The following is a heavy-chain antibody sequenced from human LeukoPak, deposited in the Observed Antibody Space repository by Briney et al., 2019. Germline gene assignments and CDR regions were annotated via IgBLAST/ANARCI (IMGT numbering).Heavy chain of an antibody. CDR2: ISTDGSQT. CDR1: GLAFSAYK. J-gene: IGHJ4*02. CDR3: VRSLRSADF. V-gene: IGHV3-74*01. Sequence: GGSLRLSCAASGLAFSAYKMHWVRQAPGKGLMWVSQISTDGSQTFYADSVKGRFTISSDNAKNTLFLQMDSLRPEDTAVYYCVRSLRSADFWGQGTLVTVSS.